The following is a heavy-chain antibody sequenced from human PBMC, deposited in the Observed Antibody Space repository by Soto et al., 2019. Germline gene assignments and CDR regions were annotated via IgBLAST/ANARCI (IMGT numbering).Heavy chain of an antibody. CDR3: AREVAPPATPPSSVMDV. CDR2: VNSDGTDT. Sequence: PGGSLRLSCAASGFTISGPWMHWVRRAPGKGLAWVSRVNSDGTDTSYADSVKGRFTISRDNARNTLYLQMNSLSAEDTAVYFCAREVAPPATPPSSVMDVWGQGTTVTVSS. V-gene: IGHV3-74*01. D-gene: IGHD2-2*01. J-gene: IGHJ6*02. CDR1: GFTISGPW.